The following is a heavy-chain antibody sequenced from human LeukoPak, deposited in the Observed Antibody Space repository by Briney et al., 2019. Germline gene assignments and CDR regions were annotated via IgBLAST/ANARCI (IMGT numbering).Heavy chain of an antibody. Sequence: ASVKVSCKASGYTFTGYFIHWVRQAPGQGLQWMGWINPNTGGTNYVQKFQGRVTMTRDTSISTAYMELSSPRSDDTAMYYCARDPVPLAQKAYYHYYMDVWGNGTTVSVSS. CDR2: INPNTGGT. CDR1: GYTFTGYF. D-gene: IGHD1/OR15-1a*01. J-gene: IGHJ6*03. CDR3: ARDPVPLAQKAYYHYYMDV. V-gene: IGHV1-2*02.